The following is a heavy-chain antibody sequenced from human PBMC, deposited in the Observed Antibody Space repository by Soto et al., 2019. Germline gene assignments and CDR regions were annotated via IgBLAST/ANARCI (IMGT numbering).Heavy chain of an antibody. J-gene: IGHJ4*02. V-gene: IGHV3-33*01. CDR3: AMTPKSSPYDFDY. Sequence: QVQLVESGGGVVQPGRSLRLSCAASGFTFSNYGMHWVRQAPGKGLEWVAVIWYDGSNKYYADSVKGRFTISRDSSKNTLYLQMNSLRAEDTAVYYCAMTPKSSPYDFDYWGQGTLVTVSS. CDR2: IWYDGSNK. CDR1: GFTFSNYG.